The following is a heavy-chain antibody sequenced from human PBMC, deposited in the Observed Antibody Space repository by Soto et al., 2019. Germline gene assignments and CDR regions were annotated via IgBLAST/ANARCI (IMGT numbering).Heavy chain of an antibody. CDR1: GGSISSSSYH. CDR2: IDYSGST. J-gene: IGHJ4*02. Sequence: QLQLQESGPGLVKPSETLSLTCTVSGGSISSSSYHWGWIRQPPGKGLEWIGTIDYSGSTYYNPSLMSRVTISEDTSKNQFSLKLSSVAAADTAVYFCARRKNVAGGDFDYWGQGTLVTVSS. D-gene: IGHD1-26*01. V-gene: IGHV4-39*01. CDR3: ARRKNVAGGDFDY.